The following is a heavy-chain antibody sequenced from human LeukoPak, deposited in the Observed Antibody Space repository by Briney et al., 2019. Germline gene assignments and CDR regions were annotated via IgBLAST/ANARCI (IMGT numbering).Heavy chain of an antibody. CDR3: ARGSYQRLTGFI. CDR2: IYYSGST. D-gene: IGHD6-25*01. Sequence: SETLSLTCTVSGGSISSYYWSWIRQPPGKGLEWIGYIYYSGSTNYNPSLKSRVTISVDTSKNQFSLKLSSVTAADTAVYYCARGSYQRLTGFIWGQGTLVTVSS. V-gene: IGHV4-59*01. CDR1: GGSISSYY. J-gene: IGHJ4*02.